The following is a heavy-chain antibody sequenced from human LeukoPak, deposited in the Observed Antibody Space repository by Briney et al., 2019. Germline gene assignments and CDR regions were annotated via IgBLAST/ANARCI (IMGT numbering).Heavy chain of an antibody. D-gene: IGHD5-24*01. CDR3: ASVEMATEDYYYYYMDV. CDR2: IYYSGST. J-gene: IGHJ6*03. Sequence: SETLSLTCTVSGGSIDTYYWSWIRQPPGKGLEWIGYIYYSGSTNYNPSLKSRVTISVDTSKNQFSLKLSSVTAADTAVYYCASVEMATEDYYYYYMDVWGKGTTVTVSS. CDR1: GGSIDTYY. V-gene: IGHV4-59*01.